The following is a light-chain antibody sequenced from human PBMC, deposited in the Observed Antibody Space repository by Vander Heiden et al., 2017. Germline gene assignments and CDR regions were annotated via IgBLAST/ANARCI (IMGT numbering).Light chain of an antibody. CDR2: QVS. Sequence: DVVLTQSPLSLPVTLGQPASISCRSSQSLEYSDGNTFLNWFQQRPGQSPRRLIYQVSSRDSGVPDRFSGSGSGTDFTLKISRVEAEDVGVYYCMQGTHWPRTFGQGTKVEIK. CDR3: MQGTHWPRT. V-gene: IGKV2-30*01. CDR1: QSLEYSDGNTF. J-gene: IGKJ1*01.